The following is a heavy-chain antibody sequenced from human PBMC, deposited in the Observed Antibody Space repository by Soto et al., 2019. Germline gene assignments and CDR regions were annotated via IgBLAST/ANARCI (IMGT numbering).Heavy chain of an antibody. CDR1: GFTFSSDS. Sequence: PGGSLRLSCAASGFTFSSDSMNWVRQAPGKGLAWVSSISSSSSYIYYADSVTGRFTISRNNSKNSLYLQMNSLRAEDTAVYYCSRDSDDSSGYYADYWGQGTLVTVSS. V-gene: IGHV3-21*01. CDR2: ISSSSSYI. D-gene: IGHD3-22*01. J-gene: IGHJ4*02. CDR3: SRDSDDSSGYYADY.